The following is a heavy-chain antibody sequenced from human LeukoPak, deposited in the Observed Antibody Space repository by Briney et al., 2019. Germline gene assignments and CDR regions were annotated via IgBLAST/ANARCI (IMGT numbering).Heavy chain of an antibody. D-gene: IGHD3-22*01. CDR2: INPSGGST. Sequence: PLASVKVSCKASGYTFTSYYMHWVRQAPGQGLEWMGIINPSGGSTSYAQKFQGRVTMTRNTSISTAYMELSSLRSEDTAVYYCARYYYDSGGYGNYWYFDLWGRGTLVTVSS. V-gene: IGHV1-46*01. CDR1: GYTFTSYY. CDR3: ARYYYDSGGYGNYWYFDL. J-gene: IGHJ2*01.